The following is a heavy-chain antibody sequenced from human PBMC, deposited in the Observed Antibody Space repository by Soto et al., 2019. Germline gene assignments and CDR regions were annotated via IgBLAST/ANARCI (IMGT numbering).Heavy chain of an antibody. CDR3: AKGSSAARPYYFDH. D-gene: IGHD6-19*01. CDR1: GFTFSSYS. V-gene: IGHV3-48*01. Sequence: GGSLRLSCAASGFTFSSYSMNWVRQAPGKGLEWVSYISSSSSTIYYADSVKGRFTISRDNSKNTLYLQMDSLTADDTAIYYCAKGSSAARPYYFDHWGQGMLVTVSS. J-gene: IGHJ4*02. CDR2: ISSSSSTI.